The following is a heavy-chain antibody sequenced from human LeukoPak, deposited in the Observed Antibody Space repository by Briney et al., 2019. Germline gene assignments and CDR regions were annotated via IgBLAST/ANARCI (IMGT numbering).Heavy chain of an antibody. CDR2: ISSSSSTI. Sequence: GFLELLCGSSGFHFQRFCIELVRQGPGEGLEWVSFISSSSSTIHYADSVKGRFTISRDNAKNSLYLQMNSLRAEDTAVYYCAKNPGGGYGAPRYFDYWGQGTLVTVSS. CDR3: AKNPGGGYGAPRYFDY. V-gene: IGHV3-48*01. J-gene: IGHJ4*02. CDR1: GFHFQRFC. D-gene: IGHD5-12*01.